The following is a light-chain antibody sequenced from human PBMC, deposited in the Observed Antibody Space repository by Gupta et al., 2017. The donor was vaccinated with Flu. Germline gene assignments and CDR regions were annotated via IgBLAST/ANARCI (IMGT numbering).Light chain of an antibody. Sequence: PGTLSLSPGERATLSCWASQSVNRDHFAWYQQKPGQAPRLLIYGTSTRAAGISDRFSGSGSGTDFTLTISGLGPEDVAVYYWQRDGTSLIFGQGTKLEIK. CDR2: GTS. CDR1: QSVNRDH. V-gene: IGKV3-20*01. CDR3: QRDGTSLI. J-gene: IGKJ2*01.